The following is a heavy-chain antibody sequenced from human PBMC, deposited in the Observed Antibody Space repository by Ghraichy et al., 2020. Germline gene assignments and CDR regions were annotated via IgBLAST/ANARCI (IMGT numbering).Heavy chain of an antibody. CDR2: INHSGST. V-gene: IGHV4-34*01. CDR1: GGSFSGYY. J-gene: IGHJ6*02. Sequence: SETLSLTCAVYGGSFSGYYWSWIRQPPGKGLEWIGEINHSGSTNYNPSLKSRVTISVDTSKNQFSLKLSSVTAADTAVYFPPPSEFIVVVPAAGGGNCYYGMDVWGQGTTVTVSS. D-gene: IGHD2-2*01. CDR3: PPSEFIVVVPAAGGGNCYYGMDV.